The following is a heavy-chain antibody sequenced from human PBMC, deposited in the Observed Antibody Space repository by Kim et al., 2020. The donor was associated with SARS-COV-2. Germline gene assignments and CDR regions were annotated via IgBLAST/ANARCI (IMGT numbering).Heavy chain of an antibody. Sequence: SVKVSCKASGGTISSYAISWVRQAPGQGLEWMGGIIPIFGTANYAQKFQGRVTITADESTSTAYMELSSLRSEDTAVYYCARQAYSSGTYYYYYGMDVWGQGTTVTVSS. CDR3: ARQAYSSGTYYYYYGMDV. V-gene: IGHV1-69*13. D-gene: IGHD6-19*01. CDR1: GGTISSYA. J-gene: IGHJ6*02. CDR2: IIPIFGTA.